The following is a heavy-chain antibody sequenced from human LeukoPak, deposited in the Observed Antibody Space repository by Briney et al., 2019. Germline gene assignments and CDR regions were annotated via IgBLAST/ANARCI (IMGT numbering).Heavy chain of an antibody. J-gene: IGHJ4*02. CDR1: GYTFTGYY. V-gene: IGHV1-2*02. CDR2: INPNSGGT. D-gene: IGHD3-16*01. CDR3: ARDGAGGGYALGY. Sequence: ASVEVSCKASGYTFTGYYMHWVRQAPGQGLEWMGWINPNSGGTNYAQKFQGRVTMTRDTSISTAYMELSRLRSDDTAVYYCARDGAGGGYALGYWGQGTLVTVSS.